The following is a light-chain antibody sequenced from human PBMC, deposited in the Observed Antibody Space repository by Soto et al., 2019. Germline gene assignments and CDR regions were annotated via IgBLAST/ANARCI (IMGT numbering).Light chain of an antibody. J-gene: IGKJ5*01. CDR3: QQLDNFPLT. CDR2: AAS. V-gene: IGKV1-9*01. CDR1: QGISSY. Sequence: TQLTQSPSSLSASVGDRVTIXXRASQGISSYLAWLQQKPGKAPKXLIYAASTLQSGVPSRFSGSGSGTDFTLTISSLQPEDFATYYCQQLDNFPLTFGQGTRLEIK.